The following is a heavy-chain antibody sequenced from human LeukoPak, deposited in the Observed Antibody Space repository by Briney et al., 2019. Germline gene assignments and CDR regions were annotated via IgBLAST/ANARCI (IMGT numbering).Heavy chain of an antibody. CDR3: ARDRDWSFDY. CDR1: GFTFSSYG. CDR2: ILYDGSNK. Sequence: GRSLRLSCAASGFTFSSYGMHWVRQAPGKGLEWVAVILYDGSNKYYADSVKGRFTISRDNAENSLYLQMNSLRAEDTAVYYCARDRDWSFDYWGQGTLVTISS. V-gene: IGHV3-30*03. D-gene: IGHD3/OR15-3a*01. J-gene: IGHJ4*02.